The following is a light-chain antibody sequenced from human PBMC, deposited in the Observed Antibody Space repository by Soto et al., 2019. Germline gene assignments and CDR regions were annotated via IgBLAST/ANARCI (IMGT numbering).Light chain of an antibody. J-gene: IGKJ1*01. CDR2: DAS. CDR1: QSIRSW. Sequence: IQVTQSPSTLSASVGDIVTITCRASQSIRSWLAWYQQKPGRAPRLLIYDASTLESGVPSRFSGSGSGTEFTLTISSLQPDDFATYYCQQYNSWWTFGQGTKVDIK. CDR3: QQYNSWWT. V-gene: IGKV1-5*01.